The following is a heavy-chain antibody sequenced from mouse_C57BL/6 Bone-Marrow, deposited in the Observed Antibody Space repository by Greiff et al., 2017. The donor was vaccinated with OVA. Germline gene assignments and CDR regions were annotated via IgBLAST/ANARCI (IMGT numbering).Heavy chain of an antibody. CDR2: INPNNGGT. V-gene: IGHV1-18*01. J-gene: IGHJ3*01. Sequence: VQLQQSGPELVKPGASVKISCKASGYTFTDYNMDWVKQSHGQSLEWIGDINPNNGGTIYNQKFKGKATLTVDKSSSTAYMELRSLTSEDTAVYYCTQYHAYYYYGGFAYWGQGTLVTVSA. CDR1: GYTFTDYN. CDR3: TQYHAYYYYGGFAY. D-gene: IGHD2-4*01.